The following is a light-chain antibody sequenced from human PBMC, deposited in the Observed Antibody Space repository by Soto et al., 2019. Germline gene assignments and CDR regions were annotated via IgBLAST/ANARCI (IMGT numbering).Light chain of an antibody. J-gene: IGKJ4*01. CDR1: QGIGDT. CDR3: QPYNNWPLT. Sequence: EVVMRQSPATLSVSPGEVATLSCSASQGIGDTLAWYQHKPGQTPRLLIYDTSTRATGVPTRFSGSRSGAEFTLTINSLQSEDVAVYDCQPYNNWPLTFSGGTKVEIK. CDR2: DTS. V-gene: IGKV3-15*01.